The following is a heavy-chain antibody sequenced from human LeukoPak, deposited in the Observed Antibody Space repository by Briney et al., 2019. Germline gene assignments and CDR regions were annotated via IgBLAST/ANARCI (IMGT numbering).Heavy chain of an antibody. CDR3: AKDHGYSSSWYAVGY. V-gene: IGHV3-30*18. D-gene: IGHD6-13*01. CDR1: GFGFSSYG. J-gene: IGHJ4*02. Sequence: GRSLRLSCAASGFGFSSYGMHWVRQAPGKGLEWVAVISDDGSNKYYADSVKGRFTISRDTSKNTLYLHMNSLRAEDTAVYYCAKDHGYSSSWYAVGYWGQGTLVTVSS. CDR2: ISDDGSNK.